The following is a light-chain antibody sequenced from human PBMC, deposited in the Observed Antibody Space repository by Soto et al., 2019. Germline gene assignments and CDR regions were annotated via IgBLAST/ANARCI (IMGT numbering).Light chain of an antibody. Sequence: DIVMTQSPATLSASPGERAPLSCRASQSVNTNLAWYQQKPGQAPRLLIYDASTRATGIPASFSGSGSGTEFTLTIRSLQSEDSAVYYCQQYNSWPYTFGQGTKVDIK. CDR1: QSVNTN. J-gene: IGKJ2*01. CDR2: DAS. CDR3: QQYNSWPYT. V-gene: IGKV3-15*01.